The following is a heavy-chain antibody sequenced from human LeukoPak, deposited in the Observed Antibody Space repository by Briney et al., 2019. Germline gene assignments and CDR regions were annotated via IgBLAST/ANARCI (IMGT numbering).Heavy chain of an antibody. Sequence: QSGRSLRLSCTTSGFTFGDYVMSWVRQAPGKGLEWVGFIRTKAYGGTTEYAASVKGRFTISRDDSKSIAYLQMNSLKTEDTALYYCTRDEYDYVWGSYYYYWGQGTLVTVSS. D-gene: IGHD3-16*01. V-gene: IGHV3-49*04. J-gene: IGHJ4*02. CDR1: GFTFGDYV. CDR2: IRTKAYGGTT. CDR3: TRDEYDYVWGSYYYY.